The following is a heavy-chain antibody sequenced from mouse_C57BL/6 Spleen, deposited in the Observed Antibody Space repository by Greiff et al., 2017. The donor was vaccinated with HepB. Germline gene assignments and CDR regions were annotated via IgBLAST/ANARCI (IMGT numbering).Heavy chain of an antibody. CDR2: IYPSDSET. CDR3: ASSEYYGSPWFAY. V-gene: IGHV1-61*01. J-gene: IGHJ3*01. CDR1: GYTFTSYW. D-gene: IGHD1-1*01. Sequence: QVQLQQPGVELVRPGSSVKLSCKASGYTFTSYWMDWVKQRPGQGLEWIGNIYPSDSETHYNQKFKDKATLTVDKSSSTAYMQLSSLTSEDSAVYYCASSEYYGSPWFAYWGQGTLVTVSA.